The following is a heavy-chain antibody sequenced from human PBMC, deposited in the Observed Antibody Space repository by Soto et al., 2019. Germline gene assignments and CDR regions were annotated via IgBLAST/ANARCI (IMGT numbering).Heavy chain of an antibody. J-gene: IGHJ5*02. Sequence: SETLSLTCTVSGASISGYYWSWIRKSAGKGLEWIGRIYATGTTDYNPSLKSRVMMSVDTSEKQFSLKLRSVTAADTAVYYCVRDGTKTLRDWFDPWGQGISVTVSS. CDR2: IYATGTT. V-gene: IGHV4-4*07. D-gene: IGHD1-1*01. CDR3: VRDGTKTLRDWFDP. CDR1: GASISGYY.